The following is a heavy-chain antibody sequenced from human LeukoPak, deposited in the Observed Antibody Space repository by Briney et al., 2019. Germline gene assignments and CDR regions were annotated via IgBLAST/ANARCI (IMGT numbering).Heavy chain of an antibody. D-gene: IGHD4-17*01. J-gene: IGHJ6*02. CDR1: GYTFTGYY. Sequence: ASVKVSCKASGYTFTGYYMHWVRQAPGQGLEWMGWINPNSGGTNYAQKFQGRVTMTRDTSIRTTYMELSRLRYDDPAVYYCARGGTVTLYYYYGMDVWGQGTTVTVSS. CDR3: ARGGTVTLYYYYGMDV. V-gene: IGHV1-2*02. CDR2: INPNSGGT.